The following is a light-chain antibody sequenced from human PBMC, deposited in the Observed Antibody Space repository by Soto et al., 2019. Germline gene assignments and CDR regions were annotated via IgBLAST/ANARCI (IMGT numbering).Light chain of an antibody. J-gene: IGKJ1*01. CDR2: KAS. CDR3: QQYSKYPWT. V-gene: IGKV1-5*03. Sequence: DIQMTQSPSTLSGSVGDRVTITCRASQSIEKWLAWYQQRPGKAPKLLMYKASNLQSAISSRFSGSGSGAEVTLTISSLQHDVVATYYLQQYSKYPWTFGQGTKVE. CDR1: QSIEKW.